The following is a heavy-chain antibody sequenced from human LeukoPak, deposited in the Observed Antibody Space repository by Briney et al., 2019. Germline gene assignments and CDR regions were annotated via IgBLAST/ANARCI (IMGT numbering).Heavy chain of an antibody. Sequence: GGSLRLSCAASGFTFSSYAMHWVRQAPGKGLEWVSSISSSSSYIYYADSVKGRFTISRDNAKNSLYLQMNSLRAEDTAVYYCASPSGSYTYWGQGTLVTVSS. CDR3: ASPSGSYTY. V-gene: IGHV3-21*01. CDR1: GFTFSSYA. D-gene: IGHD1-26*01. J-gene: IGHJ4*02. CDR2: ISSSSSYI.